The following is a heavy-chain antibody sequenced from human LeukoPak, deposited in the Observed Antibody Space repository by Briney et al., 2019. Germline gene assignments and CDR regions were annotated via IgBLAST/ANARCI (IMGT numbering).Heavy chain of an antibody. CDR3: ATAHYYEPN. Sequence: ASVKVSCKASGGTFSSYAISWVRQAPGQGLEWMGGIIPIFGTANYAQKFQGRVTMTEDTSTDTAYMELSSLRSEDTAVYYCATAHYYEPNWGQGTLVTVSS. CDR1: GGTFSSYA. V-gene: IGHV1-69*06. J-gene: IGHJ4*02. D-gene: IGHD3-22*01. CDR2: IIPIFGTA.